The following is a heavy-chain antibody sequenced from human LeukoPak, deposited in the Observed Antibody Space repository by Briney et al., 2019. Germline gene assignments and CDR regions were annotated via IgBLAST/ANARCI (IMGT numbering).Heavy chain of an antibody. D-gene: IGHD3-22*01. CDR2: INPNSGGT. V-gene: IGHV1-2*02. CDR1: GYTFTGYY. J-gene: IGHJ3*02. CDR3: ARYGSMIVVAKGPDAFDI. Sequence: ASVKVSCKASGYTFTGYYMHWVRQAPGQGLEWMGWINPNSGGTNYAQKFQGRLTITMDTAISTAYVELSRLRSDDTAVYYCARYGSMIVVAKGPDAFDIWGQGTMVTVSS.